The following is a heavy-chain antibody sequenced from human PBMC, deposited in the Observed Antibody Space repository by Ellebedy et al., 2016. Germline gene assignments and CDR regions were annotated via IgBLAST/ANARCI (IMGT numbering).Heavy chain of an antibody. Sequence: ASVKVSXXASGYTFTGYYMHWVRQAPGQGLEWMGWISAYNGNTNYAQKLQGRVTMTTDTSTSTAYMELRSLRSEDTAVYYCARGLRYYYGSGSYRYYYYGMDVWGQGTTVTVSS. CDR1: GYTFTGYY. CDR2: ISAYNGNT. D-gene: IGHD3-10*01. J-gene: IGHJ6*02. CDR3: ARGLRYYYGSGSYRYYYYGMDV. V-gene: IGHV1-18*04.